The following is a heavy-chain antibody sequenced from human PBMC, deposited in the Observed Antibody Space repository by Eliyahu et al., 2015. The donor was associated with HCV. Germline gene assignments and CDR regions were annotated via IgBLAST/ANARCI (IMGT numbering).Heavy chain of an antibody. CDR3: VRDLLGGSNWDHGRLDN. CDR1: FSAHA. J-gene: IGHJ4*02. Sequence: FSAHAMHWVRQAPGRGLEWVAVIWSDGTEKFYADSVKGRFTISRDNSKNTLYLLMNSLGADDTALYYCVRDLLGGSNWDHGRLDNWGQGTLVTVSS. D-gene: IGHD1-26*01. V-gene: IGHV3-33*01. CDR2: IWSDGTEK.